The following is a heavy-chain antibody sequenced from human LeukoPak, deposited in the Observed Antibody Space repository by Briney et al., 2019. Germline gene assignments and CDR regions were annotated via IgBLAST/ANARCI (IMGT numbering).Heavy chain of an antibody. CDR1: GGTFSSYA. J-gene: IGHJ4*02. V-gene: IGHV1-69*06. Sequence: SVKVSCKASGGTFSSYAISWVRQAPGQGLEWMGRIIPIFGTANYAQKFQGRVTITADKSTSTAYMELSSLRSEDTAVYYCARDGGRWGYTSGWCLFDYWAQETLVTVPS. D-gene: IGHD6-19*01. CDR3: ARDGGRWGYTSGWCLFDY. CDR2: IIPIFGTA.